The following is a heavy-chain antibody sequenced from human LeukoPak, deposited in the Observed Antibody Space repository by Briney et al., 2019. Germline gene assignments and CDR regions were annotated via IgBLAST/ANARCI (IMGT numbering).Heavy chain of an antibody. V-gene: IGHV3-7*01. CDR1: GFIFSNYW. Sequence: GGSLRLSCEATGFIFSNYWMAWVRQAPGKGLEWVANIREDGSDKNYVVSMEGRFTISRDNSKNTLYLQMNSLRAEDTAVYYCARETSSGYYFGWYYFDYWGQGTLVTVSS. D-gene: IGHD3-22*01. J-gene: IGHJ4*02. CDR2: IREDGSDK. CDR3: ARETSSGYYFGWYYFDY.